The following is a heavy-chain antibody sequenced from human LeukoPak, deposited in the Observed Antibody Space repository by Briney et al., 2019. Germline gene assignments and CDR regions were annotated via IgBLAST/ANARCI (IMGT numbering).Heavy chain of an antibody. V-gene: IGHV3-48*01. Sequence: PGGSLRLSCTASGLSFSSYNMNWVRQAPGKGPEWVAYITANNTTKYYADSVKGRFTISRDNAKKSLFLQMNSLRAEDTAVYYCARRAQSDAFDIWGQGTMVTVSS. CDR2: ITANNTTK. CDR3: ARRAQSDAFDI. J-gene: IGHJ3*02. CDR1: GLSFSSYN.